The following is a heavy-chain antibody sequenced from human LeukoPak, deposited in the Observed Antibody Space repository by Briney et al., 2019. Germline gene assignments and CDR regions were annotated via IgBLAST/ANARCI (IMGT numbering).Heavy chain of an antibody. D-gene: IGHD1-26*01. CDR1: RFTFSTYW. Sequence: GGSLRLSCAASRFTFSTYWMSWVRQAPGKGLEWVANIKQDGSEKYYVDSVKGRFTISRDNAKNSLYLQMNSLRAEDTAVYYCAKRGAEVGTTVAPGDYWGQGTLLTVSS. V-gene: IGHV3-7*03. J-gene: IGHJ4*02. CDR3: AKRGAEVGTTVAPGDY. CDR2: IKQDGSEK.